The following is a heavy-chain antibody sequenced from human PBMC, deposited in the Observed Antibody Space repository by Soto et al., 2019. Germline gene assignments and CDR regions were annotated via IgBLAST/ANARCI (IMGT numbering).Heavy chain of an antibody. Sequence: GASVKVSCKASGYTFTSYYMHWVRQAPGQGLEWMGIINPSGGSTSYAQKFQGRVTMTRDTSTSTVYMELSSLRYEDTAVYYCARDHTAVGAPDYWGQGTLVTVSS. J-gene: IGHJ4*02. CDR3: ARDHTAVGAPDY. V-gene: IGHV1-46*03. CDR2: INPSGGST. CDR1: GYTFTSYY. D-gene: IGHD1-26*01.